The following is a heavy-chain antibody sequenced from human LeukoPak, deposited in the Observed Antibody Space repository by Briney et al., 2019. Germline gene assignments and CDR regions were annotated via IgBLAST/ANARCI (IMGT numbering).Heavy chain of an antibody. CDR1: GFTFETYW. J-gene: IGHJ6*03. CDR3: TRGETMDV. V-gene: IGHV3-7*01. D-gene: IGHD5-24*01. Sequence: GGSLGLSCEVSGFTFETYWMSWVRQAPGKGLEWVANIDEDGNEEHYVRSVKGRFTTSRDNAKNLVYLQMNSLRVDDTAVYYCTRGETMDVWGKGTTVTVSS. CDR2: IDEDGNEE.